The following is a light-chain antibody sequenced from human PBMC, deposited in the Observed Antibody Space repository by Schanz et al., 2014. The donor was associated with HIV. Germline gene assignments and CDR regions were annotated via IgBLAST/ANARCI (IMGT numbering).Light chain of an antibody. Sequence: EIVLTQSPGTLSLSPGERATLSCRASQSVSSSYLAWYQQIPGQAPRLLIYDTSTRATGIPDRFSGSGSGTDFILTISRLEPEDFATYYCQQSYSTRTFGQGTKLEMK. CDR2: DTS. CDR3: QQSYSTRT. V-gene: IGKV3D-20*02. CDR1: QSVSSSY. J-gene: IGKJ2*02.